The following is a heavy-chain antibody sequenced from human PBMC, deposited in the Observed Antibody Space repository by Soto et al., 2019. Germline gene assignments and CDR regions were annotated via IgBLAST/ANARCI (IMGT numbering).Heavy chain of an antibody. CDR1: GGSISGYY. V-gene: IGHV4-59*08. Sequence: QVQLQESGPGLVKPSETLSLSCTVSGGSISGYYWSWIRQSPEKGLEWIGYIYSSRNTNYNPALKSRVTISVDTSKNQFSLKLSSVTAADTAVYFCARQYCSSTRCYQNFDSWGQGTLVTVSS. CDR2: IYSSRNT. D-gene: IGHD2-2*01. J-gene: IGHJ4*02. CDR3: ARQYCSSTRCYQNFDS.